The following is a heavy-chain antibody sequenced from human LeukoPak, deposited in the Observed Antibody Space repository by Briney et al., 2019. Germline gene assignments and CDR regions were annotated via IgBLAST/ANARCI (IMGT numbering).Heavy chain of an antibody. CDR2: ISGVSSDI. Sequence: GGSLRLSCAASGFTFSDYYMTWIRQAPGKGLEWVSYISGVSSDIYYADSVKGRFTISRDNAKKSVFLQMNSLRAGDTAVYYCARGGAHGMDVWSQGTTVTVSS. J-gene: IGHJ6*02. D-gene: IGHD1-26*01. CDR1: GFTFSDYY. V-gene: IGHV3-11*01. CDR3: ARGGAHGMDV.